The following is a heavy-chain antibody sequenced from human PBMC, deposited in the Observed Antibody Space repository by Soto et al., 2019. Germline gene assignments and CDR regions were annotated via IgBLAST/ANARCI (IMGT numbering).Heavy chain of an antibody. CDR2: IYYSGST. Sequence: SETLSLTCTVSGGSISSYYWSWIRQPPGKGLEWIGYIYYSGSTNYNPSLKSRVTISVDTSKNQFSLKLSSVTAADTAVYYCARVTEWLRSYNWFDPWGQGTLVTVSS. CDR3: ARVTEWLRSYNWFDP. V-gene: IGHV4-59*01. J-gene: IGHJ5*02. D-gene: IGHD5-12*01. CDR1: GGSISSYY.